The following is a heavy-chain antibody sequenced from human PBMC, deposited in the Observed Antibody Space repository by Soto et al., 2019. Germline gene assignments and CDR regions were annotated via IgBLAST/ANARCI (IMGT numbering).Heavy chain of an antibody. J-gene: IGHJ6*02. CDR3: ARDGVQAAYYYYGIDV. V-gene: IGHV4-30-4*01. D-gene: IGHD2-2*01. CDR1: GGSISSGDYY. CDR2: IYYSGST. Sequence: SETLSLTCTVSGGSISSGDYYWSWIRQPPGKGLEWIGYIYYSGSTYYNPSLKSRVTISVDTSKNQFSLKLSSVTAADTAVYYCARDGVQAAYYYYGIDVWGQGTTVTVS.